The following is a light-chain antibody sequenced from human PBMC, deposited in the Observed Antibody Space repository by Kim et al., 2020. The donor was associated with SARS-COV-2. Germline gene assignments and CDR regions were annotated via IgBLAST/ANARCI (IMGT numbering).Light chain of an antibody. V-gene: IGLV2-14*03. CDR2: DVT. J-gene: IGLJ1*01. CDR3: SSYTSSSTTYV. Sequence: QSITISCTGTSSDVGVYKYVSWYQQHPGNAPKLMIYDVTNRPSGVSNRFSGSKSGNTASLTISGLQAEDEADYYCSSYTSSSTTYVFGTGTKVTVL. CDR1: SSDVGVYKY.